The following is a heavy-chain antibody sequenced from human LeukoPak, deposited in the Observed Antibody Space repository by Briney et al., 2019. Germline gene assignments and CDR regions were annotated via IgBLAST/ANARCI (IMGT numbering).Heavy chain of an antibody. J-gene: IGHJ3*02. CDR2: IYPGDSDT. CDR1: GYSFTSYW. V-gene: IGHV5-51*01. Sequence: GESLKISCQGSGYSFTSYWIGWVRQMPGKGLEWMGIIYPGDSDTRYSPSFQGQVTISADKSISTAYLQWSSLKASDTAMYYCARHSLTYYYDSSGSPRDAFDIWGQGTMVTVSS. CDR3: ARHSLTYYYDSSGSPRDAFDI. D-gene: IGHD3-22*01.